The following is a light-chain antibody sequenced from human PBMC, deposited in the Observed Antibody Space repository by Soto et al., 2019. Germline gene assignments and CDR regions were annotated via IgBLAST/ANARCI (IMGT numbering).Light chain of an antibody. CDR1: SSDIGSFTF. V-gene: IGLV2-14*03. CDR2: DVN. J-gene: IGLJ1*01. CDR3: SSYTSSGTHV. Sequence: QSALTQPASVSGSPGQSITISCTGTSSDIGSFTFVSWYQQHPGKVPKLMIFDVNHRPSGVSDRFSGSKSGNTASLTISGLQAEDEGDDYCSSYTSSGTHVFGSGTQLTVL.